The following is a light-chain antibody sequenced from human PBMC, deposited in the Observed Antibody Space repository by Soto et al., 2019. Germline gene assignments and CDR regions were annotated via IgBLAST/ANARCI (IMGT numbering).Light chain of an antibody. CDR3: QQYNSYSL. V-gene: IGKV1-5*01. Sequence: DIQMTQPPSTLSASVGDRVTIPCRASQSISSWLAWYQQKPGKAPKLLIYDASSLESGVPSRFSGSGSGTEFTLTISSLQPDDFATYYCQQYNSYSLFGGGTKVDI. CDR1: QSISSW. CDR2: DAS. J-gene: IGKJ4*01.